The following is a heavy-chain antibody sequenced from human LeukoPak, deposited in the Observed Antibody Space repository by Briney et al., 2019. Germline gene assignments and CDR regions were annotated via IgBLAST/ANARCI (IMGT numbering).Heavy chain of an antibody. D-gene: IGHD3-9*01. J-gene: IGHJ5*02. Sequence: TLSLPCTVSGGSISSGGYYWSWIRQHPGEGLEWIGYIYYSVSTYYNPSLKSRVTISVDTSKNQFSLKLSSVTAADTAVYYCASTIRYFDWLLFGWFDPWGQGTLVTVSS. CDR3: ASTIRYFDWLLFGWFDP. CDR2: IYYSVST. CDR1: GGSISSGGYY. V-gene: IGHV4-31*03.